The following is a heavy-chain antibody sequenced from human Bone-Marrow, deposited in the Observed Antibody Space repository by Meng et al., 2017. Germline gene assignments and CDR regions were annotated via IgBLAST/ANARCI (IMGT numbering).Heavy chain of an antibody. V-gene: IGHV4-31*01. CDR1: GGSISSGGYY. CDR2: IYYSGST. J-gene: IGHJ4*02. CDR3: AREASPEYYFDY. D-gene: IGHD1-14*01. Sequence: LQESGPGLVKPSQTLSLPCTVSGGSISSGGYYWSWIRQHPGKGLEWIGYIYYSGSTYYNPSLKSLVTISVDTSKNQFSLKLSSVTAADTAVYYCAREASPEYYFDYWGQGTLVTVSS.